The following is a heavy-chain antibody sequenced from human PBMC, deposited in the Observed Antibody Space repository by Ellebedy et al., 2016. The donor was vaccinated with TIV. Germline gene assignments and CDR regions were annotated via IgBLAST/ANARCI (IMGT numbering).Heavy chain of an antibody. D-gene: IGHD3-22*01. Sequence: GESLKISCAASGFIFSSYAMGWVRQAPGKGLEWVSVISGSGGNTYYADSVKGRFTISRDNSKNTLYFQMNSLTAEDTAIYYCTKSHDSSGYHYVGAFDIWGQGTMVTVSS. J-gene: IGHJ3*02. CDR2: ISGSGGNT. CDR1: GFIFSSYA. CDR3: TKSHDSSGYHYVGAFDI. V-gene: IGHV3-23*01.